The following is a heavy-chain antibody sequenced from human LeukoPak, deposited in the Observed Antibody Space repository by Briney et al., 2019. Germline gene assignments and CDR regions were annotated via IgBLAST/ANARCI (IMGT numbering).Heavy chain of an antibody. Sequence: GASVKVSGKASGYTFSSYGISWVRQAPGQGLEWMGWISAYSGNTHYAQKLQGRVTMTTDTSTSTAYMELRSLRSDDTAVYYCARDRSAYDILTGYYYVADMDVWGKGTTVTVSS. CDR3: ARDRSAYDILTGYYYVADMDV. CDR1: GYTFSSYG. J-gene: IGHJ6*03. D-gene: IGHD3-9*01. V-gene: IGHV1-18*01. CDR2: ISAYSGNT.